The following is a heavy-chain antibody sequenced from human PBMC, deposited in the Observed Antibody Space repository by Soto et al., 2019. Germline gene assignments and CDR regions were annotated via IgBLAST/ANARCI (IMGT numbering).Heavy chain of an antibody. CDR2: IIPSSGWT. V-gene: IGHV1-46*01. CDR1: GYTFATSY. D-gene: IGHD3-16*01. J-gene: IGHJ4*02. Sequence: QVQLVQSGAQVRRPGASVKVSCKAPGYTFATSYFHWVRQAPGQGLEWVARIIPSSGWTIYADKSRXXVSMTRDTSTSTVYMELSRLSSKDTALYYCARDGGNYDFDLWGQGTLVTVSS. CDR3: ARDGGNYDFDL.